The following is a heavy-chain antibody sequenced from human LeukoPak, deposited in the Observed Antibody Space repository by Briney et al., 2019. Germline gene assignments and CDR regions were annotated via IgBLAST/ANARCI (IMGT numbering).Heavy chain of an antibody. V-gene: IGHV1-69*13. CDR2: IIPIFGTA. Sequence: ASVKVSCKASGGTFSSYAISWVRQAPGQGLEWMGGIIPIFGTANYAQKFQGRVTITADESTSTAYMELSSLRSEDTAVYYCARGVSTRNYYYYMDVWGKGTTVTVSS. CDR1: GGTFSSYA. D-gene: IGHD5/OR15-5a*01. CDR3: ARGVSTRNYYYYMDV. J-gene: IGHJ6*03.